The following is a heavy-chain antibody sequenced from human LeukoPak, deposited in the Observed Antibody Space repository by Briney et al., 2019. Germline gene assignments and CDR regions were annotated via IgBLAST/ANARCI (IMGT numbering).Heavy chain of an antibody. CDR3: VGHVDGDSGYAFDI. D-gene: IGHD4-17*01. J-gene: IGHJ3*02. CDR2: VYYTGTT. V-gene: IGHV4-39*01. CDR1: GGSLTSTNSY. Sequence: SETLSLTCTVSGGSLTSTNSYWGYIRQPPEKGLEWIGTVYYTGTTYYNPSLKSRVTISVDTSKNQFSLRLSSVTAADTAVYFCVGHVDGDSGYAFDIWGQGTMVTVSS.